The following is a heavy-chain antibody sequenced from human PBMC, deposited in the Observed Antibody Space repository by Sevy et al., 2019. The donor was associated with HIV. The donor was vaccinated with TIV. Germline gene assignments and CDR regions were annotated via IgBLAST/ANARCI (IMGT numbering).Heavy chain of an antibody. V-gene: IGHV3-49*03. CDR3: TRDPTEGIAVAGNWYDP. CDR2: IQNKAYDGTT. D-gene: IGHD6-19*01. CDR1: GFTFGDYA. Sequence: GGSLRLSCKASGFTFGDYAMSWFRQAPGKGLEWVGFIQNKAYDGTTEYAASVKGRFTISRDDSKSIAYLQMNSLKTEDTAVYYCTRDPTEGIAVAGNWYDPWGQGTLVTVSS. J-gene: IGHJ5*02.